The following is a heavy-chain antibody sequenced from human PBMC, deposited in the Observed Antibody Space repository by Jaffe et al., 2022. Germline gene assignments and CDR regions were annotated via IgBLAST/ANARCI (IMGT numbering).Heavy chain of an antibody. CDR3: ATQLSYGSFDY. J-gene: IGHJ4*02. CDR1: GFTFSSYE. V-gene: IGHV3-48*03. D-gene: IGHD1-1*01. Sequence: EVQLVESGGGLVQPGGSLRLSCAASGFTFSSYEMNWVRQAPGKGLEWVSYISSSGSTIYYADSVKGRFTISRDNAKNSLYLQMNSLRAEDTAVYYCATQLSYGSFDYWGQGTLVTVSS. CDR2: ISSSGSTI.